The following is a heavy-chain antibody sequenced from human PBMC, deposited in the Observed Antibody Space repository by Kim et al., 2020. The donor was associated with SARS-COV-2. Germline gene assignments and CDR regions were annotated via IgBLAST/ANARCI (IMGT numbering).Heavy chain of an antibody. J-gene: IGHJ6*02. D-gene: IGHD6-13*01. CDR1: GYTFTSYA. V-gene: IGHV7-4-1*02. Sequence: ASVKVSCKASGYTFTSYAMNWVRQAPGQGLEWMGWINTNTGNPTYAQGFTGRFVFSLDTSVSTAYLQISSLKAEDTAVYYCAREGYSSSWYAEYLGQGYYYYGMDVWGQGTTVTVSS. CDR3: AREGYSSSWYAEYLGQGYYYYGMDV. CDR2: INTNTGNP.